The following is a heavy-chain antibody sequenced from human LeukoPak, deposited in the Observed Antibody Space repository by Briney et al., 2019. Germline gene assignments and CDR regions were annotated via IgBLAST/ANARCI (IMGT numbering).Heavy chain of an antibody. CDR3: ARGRQDVNMIVVVMAGVSYYLDV. V-gene: IGHV4-34*01. CDR1: GGSFSDYY. Sequence: SETLSLTCAVYGGSFSDYYWTWIRQTPGKGLEWIGDMSPSGSPNYNPSLKSRVTISGETSKNQFSLKLRSVPAADTAVYYCARGRQDVNMIVVVMAGVSYYLDVWGKGTTVTVS. D-gene: IGHD3-22*01. J-gene: IGHJ6*03. CDR2: MSPSGSP.